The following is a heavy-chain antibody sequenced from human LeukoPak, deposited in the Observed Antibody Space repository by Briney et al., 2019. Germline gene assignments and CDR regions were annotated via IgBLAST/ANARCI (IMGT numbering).Heavy chain of an antibody. V-gene: IGHV4-34*01. CDR1: GGSFSGYY. Sequence: PSETLSLTCAVSGGSFSGYYRTWIRQPPGKGLEWIGEINHSGSANYNPSLMSRVTISLDTSKNHFPLNLSSVTAADTAVYYCARGQGTVTTHWGQGTLVTVSS. D-gene: IGHD4-11*01. CDR3: ARGQGTVTTH. CDR2: INHSGSA. J-gene: IGHJ4*02.